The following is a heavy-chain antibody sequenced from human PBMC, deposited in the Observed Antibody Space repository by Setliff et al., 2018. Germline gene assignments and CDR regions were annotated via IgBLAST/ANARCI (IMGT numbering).Heavy chain of an antibody. J-gene: IGHJ4*02. D-gene: IGHD5-12*01. CDR1: GYTFTSYG. CDR2: ISAYNGNT. V-gene: IGHV1-18*01. Sequence: ASVKVSCKASGYTFTSYGISWVRQAPGQGLEWMGWISAYNGNTNYAQKLQGRVTMTTDTSTSTAYMELRSLRSDGTAVYYCARVPRPAGYSGYGDYWGQGTLVTVSS. CDR3: ARVPRPAGYSGYGDY.